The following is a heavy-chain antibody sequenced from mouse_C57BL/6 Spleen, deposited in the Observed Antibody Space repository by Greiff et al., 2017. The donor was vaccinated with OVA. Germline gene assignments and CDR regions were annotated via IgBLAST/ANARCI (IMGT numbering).Heavy chain of an antibody. D-gene: IGHD1-1*01. CDR2: IWSGGST. V-gene: IGHV2-2*01. CDR3: ARNHGSSYAWFAY. Sequence: VMLVESGPGLVQPSQSLSITCTVSGFSLTSYGVHWVRQSPGKGLELLGVIWSGGSTDYNAAFISRLSISKNNSKSEVFFKMNSLQADDAAIDYCARNHGSSYAWFAYWGQGILVTVSA. J-gene: IGHJ3*01. CDR1: GFSLTSYG.